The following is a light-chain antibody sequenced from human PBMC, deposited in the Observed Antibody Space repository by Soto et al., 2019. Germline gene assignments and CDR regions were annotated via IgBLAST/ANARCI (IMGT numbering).Light chain of an antibody. CDR1: QIVSSSY. CDR2: GAS. J-gene: IGKJ5*01. Sequence: DIVLTQSPVTLSLSPGERATLSCRASQIVSSSYLAWYQQKPGQAPRLLIYGASSRATGIPDRFSGSGSGTDFTLTISRLEPEDFAVYYCQQYGSSPPITFGQGTRLEI. CDR3: QQYGSSPPIT. V-gene: IGKV3-20*01.